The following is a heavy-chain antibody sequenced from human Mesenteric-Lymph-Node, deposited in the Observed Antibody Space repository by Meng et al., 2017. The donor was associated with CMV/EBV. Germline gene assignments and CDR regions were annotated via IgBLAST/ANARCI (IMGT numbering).Heavy chain of an antibody. V-gene: IGHV3-48*04. J-gene: IGHJ2*01. Sequence: GGSLRLSCAASGFTFSSYSMNWVRQAPGKGLEWVSYISSSSSTIYYAASVKGRFTISRDNAKNSLYLQMNSLRAEDTAVYYCAREVYYDFWSGYYATRYFDLWGRGTLVTVSS. CDR3: AREVYYDFWSGYYATRYFDL. CDR2: ISSSSSTI. CDR1: GFTFSSYS. D-gene: IGHD3-3*01.